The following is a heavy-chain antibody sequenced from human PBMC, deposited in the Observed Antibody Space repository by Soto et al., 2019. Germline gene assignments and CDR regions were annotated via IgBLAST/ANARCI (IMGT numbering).Heavy chain of an antibody. J-gene: IGHJ5*02. V-gene: IGHV1-3*01. Sequence: VSVKVSCKASGYTFTTYAMYWVRQAPGQRLEWMGWINAGNGNTKYSQKFQGRVTITRDTSASTAYMELSSLRSEDTAVYYCARDLMGYDSSGYYSTYNWFDHWGQGTLVTVSS. D-gene: IGHD3-22*01. CDR3: ARDLMGYDSSGYYSTYNWFDH. CDR1: GYTFTTYA. CDR2: INAGNGNT.